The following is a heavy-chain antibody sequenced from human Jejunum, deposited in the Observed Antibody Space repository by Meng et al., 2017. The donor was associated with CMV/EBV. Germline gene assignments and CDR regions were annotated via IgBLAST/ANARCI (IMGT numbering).Heavy chain of an antibody. CDR2: ITSSSSTI. CDR1: GFTVTNAW. V-gene: IGHV3-48*04. J-gene: IGHJ6*02. Sequence: AASGFTVTNAWFTWVRQAPGKGLEWVSYITSSSSTIYYADSVRGRFTISRDNAKNSLYLQMNSLRADDTALYYCARDPVLSGLDVWGQGATVTVSS. CDR3: ARDPVLSGLDV.